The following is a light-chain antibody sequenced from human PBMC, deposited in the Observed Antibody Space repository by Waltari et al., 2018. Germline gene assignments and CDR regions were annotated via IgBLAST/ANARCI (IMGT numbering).Light chain of an antibody. CDR1: NIGGDT. V-gene: IGLV3-21*02. CDR2: DDS. CDR3: QVWDRTNKYFV. Sequence: SYVLTQPPSVSVAPGQTARITCGGNNIGGDTVLWYQQKPGQAPILVVYDDSDRPSGVPERFSGSKSGNTATLTISRVEAGDEAAYHCQVWDRTNKYFVFGGGTKMTVL. J-gene: IGLJ2*01.